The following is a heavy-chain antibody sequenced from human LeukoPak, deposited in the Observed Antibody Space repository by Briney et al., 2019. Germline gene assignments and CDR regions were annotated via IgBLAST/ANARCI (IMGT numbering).Heavy chain of an antibody. D-gene: IGHD6-13*01. J-gene: IGHJ4*02. V-gene: IGHV4-59*01. CDR3: ARISNAPEYSSSWYTDY. CDR2: IYYSGST. CDR1: GGSISSYY. Sequence: PSETLSLTCTVSGGSISSYYWSWIRQPPGKGLEWIGYIYYSGSTNYNPSLKSRVTISVDTSKNQFSLKLSSVTAADTAVYYCARISNAPEYSSSWYTDYWGQGTLVTVSS.